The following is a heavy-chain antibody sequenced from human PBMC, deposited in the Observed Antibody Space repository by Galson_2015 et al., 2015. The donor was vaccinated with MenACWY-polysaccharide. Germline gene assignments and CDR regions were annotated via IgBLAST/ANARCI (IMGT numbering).Heavy chain of an antibody. Sequence: SVKVSCKVSGDTLTDLSMHWVRQAPGKGLERMGGFDPEDGEIIYAQKFQGRVTMTEDTSTDTGYMDLRSLRSEDTAVYYCAFWAAKGEGDYRGQGALLTVSA. V-gene: IGHV1-24*01. D-gene: IGHD3-16*01. CDR2: FDPEDGEI. CDR3: AFWAAKGEGDY. J-gene: IGHJ4*02. CDR1: GDTLTDLS.